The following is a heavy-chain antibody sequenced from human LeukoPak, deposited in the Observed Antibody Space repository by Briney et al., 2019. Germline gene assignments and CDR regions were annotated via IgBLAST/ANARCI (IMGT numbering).Heavy chain of an antibody. Sequence: SVKVSCKASGGTFSSYAISWVRQAPGQGLEWMGGIIPIFGTANYAQKFQGRVTITADKSTSTAYMELSSLRSEDTAVYYCARVRVTMIVVVITDAFDIWGQGTMVTVSS. CDR2: IIPIFGTA. D-gene: IGHD3-22*01. CDR3: ARVRVTMIVVVITDAFDI. J-gene: IGHJ3*02. V-gene: IGHV1-69*06. CDR1: GGTFSSYA.